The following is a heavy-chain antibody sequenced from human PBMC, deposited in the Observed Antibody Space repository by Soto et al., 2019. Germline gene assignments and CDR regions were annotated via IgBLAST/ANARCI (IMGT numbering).Heavy chain of an antibody. CDR3: AKDIDYGGNLYYYGMDV. CDR1: GFTFDDYA. CDR2: ISWNSGSI. V-gene: IGHV3-9*01. J-gene: IGHJ6*02. D-gene: IGHD4-17*01. Sequence: SLRLSCAASGFTFDDYAMHWVRQAPGKGLEWVSGISWNSGSIGYADSVKGRFTISRDNAKNSLYLQMNSLRAEDTALYYCAKDIDYGGNLYYYGMDVWGQGTTVTVSS.